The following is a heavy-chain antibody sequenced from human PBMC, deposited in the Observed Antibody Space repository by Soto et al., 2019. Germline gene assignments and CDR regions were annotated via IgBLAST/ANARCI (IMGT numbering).Heavy chain of an antibody. CDR3: ATSTGGTANGMDV. V-gene: IGHV3-9*01. Sequence: EVQLVESGGGLVQPGRSLRLSCGASGFTFDEYGMHWVRQAPGKGLEWVSGISWNSGTIGYADSVKGRFTISRDNAKNCLSLPVSSLTAEDTALYYCATSTGGTANGMDVWVQGTTVTVSS. CDR1: GFTFDEYG. J-gene: IGHJ6*02. CDR2: ISWNSGTI. D-gene: IGHD2-8*02.